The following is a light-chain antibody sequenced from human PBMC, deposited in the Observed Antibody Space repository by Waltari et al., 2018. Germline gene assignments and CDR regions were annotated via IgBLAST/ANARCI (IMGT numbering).Light chain of an antibody. V-gene: IGLV1-47*01. CDR1: SSNIGSSY. J-gene: IGLJ3*02. CDR3: AAWDDSLSVNWV. Sequence: QSVLTQPPSASGTPGQRVTISCSGSSSNIGSSYVYWYQQLPGKAPKLLIYRSTHRPSGVPDRFSGSKSGTSASLAISGLRSEDEADYYCAAWDDSLSVNWVFGGGTKLTVL. CDR2: RST.